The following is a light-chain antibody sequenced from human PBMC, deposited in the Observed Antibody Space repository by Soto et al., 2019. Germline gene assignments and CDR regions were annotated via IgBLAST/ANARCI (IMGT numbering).Light chain of an antibody. CDR1: NIGSKS. CDR3: QVWDISSGHVV. Sequence: SSELTQPPSVSVAPGKTASVACGGSNIGSKSVHWYQKKSGQAPVLVMYYDSDRPSGIPERFSGSNSGNTATLTISRGEAGDEADYYCQVWDISSGHVVFGGGTKLTVL. CDR2: YDS. V-gene: IGLV3-21*01. J-gene: IGLJ3*02.